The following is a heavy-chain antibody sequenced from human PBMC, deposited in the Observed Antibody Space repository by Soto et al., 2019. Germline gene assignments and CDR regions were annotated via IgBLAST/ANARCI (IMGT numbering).Heavy chain of an antibody. Sequence: GGSLRLSCAASGFTFSSYAMSWVRRAPGKGLEWVSSISGSGGGTFYADSVKGRFTISRDNFKNTLYLQMTSLSAEDTAMYYCARDGDVNTGFGKDYWGQGTLVTVSS. J-gene: IGHJ4*02. V-gene: IGHV3-23*01. CDR1: GFTFSSYA. CDR2: ISGSGGGT. CDR3: ARDGDVNTGFGKDY. D-gene: IGHD3-16*01.